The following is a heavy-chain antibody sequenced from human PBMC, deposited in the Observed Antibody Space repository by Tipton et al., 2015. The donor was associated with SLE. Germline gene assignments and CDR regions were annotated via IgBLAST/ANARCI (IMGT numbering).Heavy chain of an antibody. D-gene: IGHD7-27*01. CDR3: ARGLTRGNGNFDY. V-gene: IGHV4-59*01. CDR2: IYYSGST. CDR1: GGSISSYY. J-gene: IGHJ4*02. Sequence: TLSLTCTVSGGSISSYYWSWIRQPPGKGLEWIGYIYYSGSTNYNPYLKSRVTIPVDRSKNQFSLKLSSVTAADTAVYYCARGLTRGNGNFDYWGQGTLVTVSS.